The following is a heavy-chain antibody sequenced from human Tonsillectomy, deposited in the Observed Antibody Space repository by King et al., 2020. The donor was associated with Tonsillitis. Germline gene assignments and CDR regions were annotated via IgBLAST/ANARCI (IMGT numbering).Heavy chain of an antibody. V-gene: IGHV4-59*08. CDR1: GGSISSYY. J-gene: IGHJ4*02. Sequence: VQLQESGPGLVKPSETLSLTCTVSGGSISSYYWSWIRQPPGKGLEWIGYISYSGNTNYNPSLKSRVTISVDTSKNQFSLKLSSVTAADTAVYYCARFGGPFFSSDYWRQGTLVTVSS. CDR2: ISYSGNT. CDR3: ARFGGPFFSSDY. D-gene: IGHD3-10*01.